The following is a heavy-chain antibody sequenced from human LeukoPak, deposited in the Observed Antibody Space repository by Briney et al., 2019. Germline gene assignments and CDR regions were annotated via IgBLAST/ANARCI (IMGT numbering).Heavy chain of an antibody. CDR3: ARDGDWNDGRVY. CDR2: IKEDGSEK. V-gene: IGHV3-7*01. J-gene: IGHJ4*02. CDR1: GFTFSSYA. D-gene: IGHD1-1*01. Sequence: GRSLRLSCAASGFTFSSYAMSWVRQAPGKGLEWVANIKEDGSEKYYVDSVKGRFTISRDNAKNSLYLQMNSLRDEDTAVYYCARDGDWNDGRVYWGQGTLVTVSS.